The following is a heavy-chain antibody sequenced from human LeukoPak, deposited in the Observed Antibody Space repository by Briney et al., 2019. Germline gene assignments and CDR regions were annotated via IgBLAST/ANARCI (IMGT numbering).Heavy chain of an antibody. CDR2: FHYSGST. Sequence: SETLSLTCTVSGGSISSYYWSWIRQPPAKGLEGIGYFHYSGSTNYNPSLKSRVNISVDTYKKLFSLKLRSVTAADTAVYYCARLGDSSSRLYYFDYWGQGTLVTVSS. CDR1: GGSISSYY. D-gene: IGHD6-6*01. V-gene: IGHV4-59*08. CDR3: ARLGDSSSRLYYFDY. J-gene: IGHJ4*02.